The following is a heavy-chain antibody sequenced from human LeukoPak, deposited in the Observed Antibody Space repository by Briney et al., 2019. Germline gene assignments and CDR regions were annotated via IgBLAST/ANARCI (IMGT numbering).Heavy chain of an antibody. V-gene: IGHV4-61*01. J-gene: IGHJ4*02. Sequence: KTSETLSLTCTVSGGSVSSNIYYWSWIRQPPGKGLEWIGYIYYSGSTNYNPSLKSRVTISVDTSQNQFSLNLNSVTAADTAVYYCARDLVSDWYYFDYWGQGTLVTVSS. CDR1: GGSVSSNIYY. CDR3: ARDLVSDWYYFDY. D-gene: IGHD3-9*01. CDR2: IYYSGST.